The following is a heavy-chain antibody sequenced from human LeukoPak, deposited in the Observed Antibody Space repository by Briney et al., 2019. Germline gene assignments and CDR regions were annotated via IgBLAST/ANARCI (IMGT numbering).Heavy chain of an antibody. CDR1: GFTFSSYW. D-gene: IGHD3-22*01. CDR2: INGDGRNI. J-gene: IGHJ4*02. CDR3: AKDQSSGYYSNFDY. Sequence: GGSLKLSCVASGFTFSSYWMHWVRQDPRKGLVWVSRINGDGRNINYADSVKGRFTISRDNSKNTLYLQMNSLRAEDTAVYYCAKDQSSGYYSNFDYWGQGTLVTVSS. V-gene: IGHV3-74*01.